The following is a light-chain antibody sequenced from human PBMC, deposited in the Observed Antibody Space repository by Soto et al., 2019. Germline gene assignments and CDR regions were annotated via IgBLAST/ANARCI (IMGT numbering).Light chain of an antibody. CDR2: GAS. CDR3: QQYGSSRT. J-gene: IGKJ1*01. Sequence: EIVLTQSPGTLSLSPEERATLSCRASQSVSSSYLAWYQQKPGQAPRLLIYGASSRATGIPDRFSGSGSGTDFTLTISRLEPEDFAVYYCQQYGSSRTFGQWTKVEIK. CDR1: QSVSSSY. V-gene: IGKV3-20*01.